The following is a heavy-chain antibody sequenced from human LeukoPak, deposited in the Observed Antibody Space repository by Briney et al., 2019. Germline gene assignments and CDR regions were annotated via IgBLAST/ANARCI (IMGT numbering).Heavy chain of an antibody. D-gene: IGHD3-9*01. V-gene: IGHV3-21*01. CDR3: ARDTGVRYFDWLPLDY. Sequence: PGRSLRLSCAASGFTFSSYAMHWVRQAPGKGLEWVSSISSSSSYIYYADSVKGRFTISRDNAKNSLYLQMNSLRAEDTAVYYCARDTGVRYFDWLPLDYWGQGTLVTVSS. CDR1: GFTFSSYA. CDR2: ISSSSSYI. J-gene: IGHJ4*02.